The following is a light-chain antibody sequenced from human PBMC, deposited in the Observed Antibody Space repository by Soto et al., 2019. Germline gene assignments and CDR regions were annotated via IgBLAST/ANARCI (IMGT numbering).Light chain of an antibody. J-gene: IGLJ1*01. CDR3: QSFDNSLSGPYV. CDR1: SSNIGAGYD. CDR2: VNS. V-gene: IGLV1-40*01. Sequence: VLTQPPSVSGAPGQRVTISCTGSSSNIGAGYDVHWYQQLPGTAPKLLIYVNSNRPSGVPDRFSGSKSGTSASLAITGLQPEDEADYYCQSFDNSLSGPYVFGTGTKV.